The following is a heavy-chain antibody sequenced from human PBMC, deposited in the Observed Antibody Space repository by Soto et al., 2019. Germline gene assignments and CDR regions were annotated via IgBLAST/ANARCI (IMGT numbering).Heavy chain of an antibody. D-gene: IGHD4-17*01. CDR3: AKARSTTVAFDY. Sequence: EVQLVESGGGLVQPGRSLRLSCAASGFTFDDYAMHWVRQAPGKGLEWVSGISWNSGSIGYADSVKGRFTISRDNAKNSLYLQMNSLRAEDTALYYCAKARSTTVAFDYWGQGTLVTVSS. CDR2: ISWNSGSI. V-gene: IGHV3-9*01. J-gene: IGHJ4*02. CDR1: GFTFDDYA.